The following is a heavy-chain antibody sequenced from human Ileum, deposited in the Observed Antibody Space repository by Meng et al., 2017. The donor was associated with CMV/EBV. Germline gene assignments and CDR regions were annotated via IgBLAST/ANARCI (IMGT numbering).Heavy chain of an antibody. Sequence: CAASGFTFSTYWMHWMRQAPGKGLVWVSRIAYDGSVMDYADSLEGRFTISRDNAKNTVYLQLNSLTVDDTAVYHCVRSHRGSYGWFDPWGQGTLVTVSS. CDR1: GFTFSTYW. J-gene: IGHJ5*02. V-gene: IGHV3-74*01. D-gene: IGHD3-10*01. CDR3: VRSHRGSYGWFDP. CDR2: IAYDGSVM.